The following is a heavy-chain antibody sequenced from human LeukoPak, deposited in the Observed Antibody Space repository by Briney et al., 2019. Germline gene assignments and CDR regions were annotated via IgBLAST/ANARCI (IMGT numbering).Heavy chain of an antibody. D-gene: IGHD1-26*01. CDR1: GFTFSSYW. Sequence: GGSLRLSCAASGFTFSSYWMHWVRQAPGKGLVWVSRINSDGSSTSYADSVKGRFTISRDNAKNTLYLQMNSLRAEDTAVYYCARDPYSGNYGNYYYYYMDVWWKGTTVTISS. CDR3: ARDPYSGNYGNYYYYYMDV. CDR2: INSDGSST. V-gene: IGHV3-74*01. J-gene: IGHJ6*03.